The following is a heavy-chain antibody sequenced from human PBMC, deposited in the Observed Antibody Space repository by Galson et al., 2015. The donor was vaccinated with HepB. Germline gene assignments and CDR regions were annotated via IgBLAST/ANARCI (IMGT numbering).Heavy chain of an antibody. CDR3: ARVIRRSDAFDI. CDR2: IYHSGST. Sequence: TLSLTCTVSGGSISDGYYYWSWIRQHPGKGLEWIGYIYHSGSTYSNPSLQSRITISIDTSKTQFSLNLRSVTAGDTAVYFCARVIRRSDAFDIWGQGKMVTVSS. V-gene: IGHV4-31*03. D-gene: IGHD2-21*01. J-gene: IGHJ3*02. CDR1: GGSISDGYYY.